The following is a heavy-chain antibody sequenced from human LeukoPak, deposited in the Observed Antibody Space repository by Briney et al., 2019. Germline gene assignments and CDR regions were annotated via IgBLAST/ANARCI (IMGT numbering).Heavy chain of an antibody. V-gene: IGHV3-30*04. CDR3: TRFRNVRRGSDGYFFDY. J-gene: IGHJ4*02. D-gene: IGHD5-12*01. CDR1: GFTFSNYA. CDR2: ISYDATIE. Sequence: PGGSLRLSCAASGFTFSNYAMHWVRQAPGKGLEWVAAISYDATIEHYADSVKGRFTISRDNSKNTLYLQMTSLRTEDTAVYCCTRFRNVRRGSDGYFFDYWGQGTLVTVSS.